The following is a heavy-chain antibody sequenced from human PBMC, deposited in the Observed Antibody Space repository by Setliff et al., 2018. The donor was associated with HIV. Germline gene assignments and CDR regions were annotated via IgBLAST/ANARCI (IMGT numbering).Heavy chain of an antibody. CDR1: GYSLSSDYY. Sequence: LSLTCAVSGYSLSSDYYWGWIRQPPGKGLEWIASIYHSGSTYYNPSLKSRVTISLDTSKNQFSLKLNSMTAADTAVYFCVRGPQWLVQKGRVYYFDYWGQGTLVTVSS. D-gene: IGHD6-19*01. J-gene: IGHJ4*02. CDR3: VRGPQWLVQKGRVYYFDY. V-gene: IGHV4-38-2*01. CDR2: IYHSGST.